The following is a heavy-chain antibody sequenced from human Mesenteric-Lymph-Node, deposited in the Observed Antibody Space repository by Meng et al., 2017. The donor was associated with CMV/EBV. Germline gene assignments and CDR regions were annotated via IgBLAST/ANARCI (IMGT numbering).Heavy chain of an antibody. CDR1: GFTFSSYW. V-gene: IGHV3-7*03. Sequence: GESLKISCAASGFTFSSYWMSWVRQAPGKGLEWVANIKQDGSEKYYVDSVKGRFTVSRDNAKNLLYLQMNTLRAEDTAVYYCARDERYSRDFWGQGTLVTVSS. CDR2: IKQDGSEK. J-gene: IGHJ4*02. CDR3: ARDERYSRDF. D-gene: IGHD5-18*01.